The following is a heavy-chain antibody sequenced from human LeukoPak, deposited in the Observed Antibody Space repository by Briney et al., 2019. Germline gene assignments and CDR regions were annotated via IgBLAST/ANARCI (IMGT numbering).Heavy chain of an antibody. CDR1: GLIFSNYW. CDR3: AGVSYCGGDCYHEY. Sequence: GGSLTLSCAASGLIFSNYWMHWVRQAPGKGPVWVSRIKSDGSSTDYADSVRGCFTISRDNGKSTLYLKMNSMRAEDRAVYYCAGVSYCGGDCYHEYWGQGTLVTVSS. D-gene: IGHD2-21*02. V-gene: IGHV3-74*01. CDR2: IKSDGSST. J-gene: IGHJ4*02.